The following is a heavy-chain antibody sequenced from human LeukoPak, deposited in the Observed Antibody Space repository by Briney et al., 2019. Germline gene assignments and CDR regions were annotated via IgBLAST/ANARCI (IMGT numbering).Heavy chain of an antibody. CDR1: GGTFSSYA. V-gene: IGHV1-2*02. J-gene: IGHJ4*02. CDR3: ASISHVWSGYYTVYFDY. CDR2: INPNSGDT. Sequence: ASVKVSCKASGGTFSSYAISWVRQAPGQGLEWMGWINPNSGDTNFPQKFQGRVTMTRDTSISTAYMELSSLRSDDTALYYCASISHVWSGYYTVYFDYWGQGTLVTVSS. D-gene: IGHD3-3*02.